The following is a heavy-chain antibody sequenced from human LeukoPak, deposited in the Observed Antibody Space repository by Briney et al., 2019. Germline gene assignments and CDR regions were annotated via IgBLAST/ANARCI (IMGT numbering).Heavy chain of an antibody. Sequence: GASVKVSCKTSGYNFPSYTMHWLRQAPGQSPEWMGSINGDNGNTKYSEKFQDRVTFTRDTSVSSAYMELSSLRSEDTAVYYCARSSSGTYHYWGQGTLVTVSS. V-gene: IGHV1-3*01. CDR3: ARSSSGTYHY. CDR1: GYNFPSYT. D-gene: IGHD3-10*01. CDR2: INGDNGNT. J-gene: IGHJ4*02.